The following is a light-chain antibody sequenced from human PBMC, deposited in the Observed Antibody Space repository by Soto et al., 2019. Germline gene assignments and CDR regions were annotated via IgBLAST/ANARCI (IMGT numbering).Light chain of an antibody. CDR2: GAS. J-gene: IGKJ1*01. CDR3: QRYDKWPWT. CDR1: RSINNN. V-gene: IGKV3-15*01. Sequence: DIVMTQSPATLSMSPGDRTTLSCRTRRSINNNLAWNQQKPGQAPRLLIYGASTRDTGIPDRFSGSGSGTEFNLTISTLQSEDFAVYYCQRYDKWPWTFGQGTKVAIK.